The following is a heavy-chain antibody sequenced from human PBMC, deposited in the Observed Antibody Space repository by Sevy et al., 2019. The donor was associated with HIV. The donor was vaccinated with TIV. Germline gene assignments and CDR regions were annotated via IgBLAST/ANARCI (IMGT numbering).Heavy chain of an antibody. CDR3: AREGCTRPHDY. CDR1: GSTFNIYT. CDR2: TCFGGDTK. D-gene: IGHD2-8*01. V-gene: IGHV3-23*01. J-gene: IGHJ4*02. Sequence: GGSLRLSCTASGSTFNIYTMSWVRPAPGNGMEWVSTTCFGGDTKNYRDSVKGRFTISRDNSKRTVYLQMNSLRVEHSAVYYCAREGCTRPHDYWGQGTLVTVSS.